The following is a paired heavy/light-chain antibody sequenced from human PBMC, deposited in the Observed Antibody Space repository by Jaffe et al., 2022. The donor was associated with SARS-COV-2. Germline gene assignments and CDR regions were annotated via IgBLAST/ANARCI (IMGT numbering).Light chain of an antibody. V-gene: IGLV3-25*03. CDR3: QSADSSATSRV. J-gene: IGLJ3*02. CDR2: KDR. CDR1: ALPNQY. Sequence: SYELTQPPSVSVSPGQTARITCSADALPNQYTYWYQQKPGQAPVLVIYKDRERPAGIPERFSGTRSGTTVTLTISGVQTEDEADYHCQSADSSATSRVFGGGTKLTVL.
Heavy chain of an antibody. Sequence: QVQLVESGGGVVQSGRSLRLACAASGFTFNSYTMHWVRQAPGKGLEWVALISSDGTYKYFADSVRGRFTISRDNSKNTVFLQMNRLRAEDTAVYYCAKAMHHFDSSGYSPLEYWGQGTLVTVSS. D-gene: IGHD3-22*01. J-gene: IGHJ4*02. CDR1: GFTFNSYT. V-gene: IGHV3-30*18. CDR3: AKAMHHFDSSGYSPLEY. CDR2: ISSDGTYK.